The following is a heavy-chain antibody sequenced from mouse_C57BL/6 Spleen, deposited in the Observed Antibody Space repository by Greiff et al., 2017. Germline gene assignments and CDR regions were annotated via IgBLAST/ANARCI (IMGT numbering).Heavy chain of an antibody. CDR3: ASPSPYGPLAMDY. J-gene: IGHJ4*01. D-gene: IGHD1-1*02. V-gene: IGHV1-64*01. CDR1: GYTFTSYW. Sequence: QVQLQQPGAELVKPGASVKLSCKASGYTFTSYWMHWVKQRPGQGLEWIGMIHPNSGSTNYNEKFKSKATLTVDKSSSTAYMQLSSLTSEDSAVXYCASPSPYGPLAMDYWGQGTSVTVSS. CDR2: IHPNSGST.